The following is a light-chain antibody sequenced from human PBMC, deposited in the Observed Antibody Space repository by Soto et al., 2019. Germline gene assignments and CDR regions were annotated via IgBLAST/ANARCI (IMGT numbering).Light chain of an antibody. CDR2: AAS. V-gene: IGKV1-9*01. CDR1: QGISSF. Sequence: IHLTQSPSSLSASGGDRATITFRASQGISSFLAWYQQKPGKAPNLLVYAASTLQSGVPSRFSGSGSETDFTLTISGLQPEDVATYYCQQLNSYPLTFGGGTEVVIK. J-gene: IGKJ4*01. CDR3: QQLNSYPLT.